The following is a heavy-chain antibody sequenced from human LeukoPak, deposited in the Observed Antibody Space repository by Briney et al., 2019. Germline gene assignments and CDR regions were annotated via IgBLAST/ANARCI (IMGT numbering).Heavy chain of an antibody. J-gene: IGHJ3*02. CDR3: AKADHYGSGSYKTTYAFDI. Sequence: PGGSLRLSCAASGFTFSSYGMSWVRQAPGKGLEWVSAISGSGGSTYYADSVKGRFTISRDNSKNTLYLQMNSLRAEDTAVYYCAKADHYGSGSYKTTYAFDIWGQGTMVTVSS. V-gene: IGHV3-23*01. D-gene: IGHD3-10*01. CDR1: GFTFSSYG. CDR2: ISGSGGST.